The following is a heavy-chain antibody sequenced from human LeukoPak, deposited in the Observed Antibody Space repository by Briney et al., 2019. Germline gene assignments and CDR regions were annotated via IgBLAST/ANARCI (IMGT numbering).Heavy chain of an antibody. CDR3: ARAPRDTDAFDI. Sequence: VASVKVSCKASGYAFTSYYMHWVRQAPGQGLEWMGIINPSGGSTSYAQKFQGRVTMTRDTSTSTVYMELSSLRSEDTAVYYCARAPRDTDAFDIWGQGTMVTVSS. J-gene: IGHJ3*02. CDR1: GYAFTSYY. D-gene: IGHD5-18*01. CDR2: INPSGGST. V-gene: IGHV1-46*01.